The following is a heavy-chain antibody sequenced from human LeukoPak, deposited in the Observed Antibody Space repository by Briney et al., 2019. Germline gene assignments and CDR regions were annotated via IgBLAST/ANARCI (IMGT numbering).Heavy chain of an antibody. CDR3: ARGVDRVATIAFDY. V-gene: IGHV3-33*08. J-gene: IGHJ4*02. Sequence: GGSLRLSCAVSGLAFSSYAMGWVRQAPGKGLEWVAFIWYDGSSKYYADSVKGRFTIYRDNSKNTLYLQMNSLRAEDTAVYYCARGVDRVATIAFDYWGQGTLVTVSS. D-gene: IGHD5-12*01. CDR1: GLAFSSYA. CDR2: IWYDGSSK.